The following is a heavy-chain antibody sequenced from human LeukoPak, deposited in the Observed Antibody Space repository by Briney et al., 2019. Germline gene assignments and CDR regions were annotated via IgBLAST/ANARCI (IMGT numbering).Heavy chain of an antibody. V-gene: IGHV4-39*01. CDR1: GGSISSSSYY. J-gene: IGHJ6*03. CDR3: ARPPYYDFWSGYPPYYYYYMDV. CDR2: IYYSGST. Sequence: SETLSLTCTVSGGSISSSSYYWGWIRQPPGKGLEWIGSIYYSGSTYYNPSLKSRVTISVDTSKNQFSLKLSSVTAADTAVYYYARPPYYDFWSGYPPYYYYYMDVWGKGTTVTVSS. D-gene: IGHD3-3*01.